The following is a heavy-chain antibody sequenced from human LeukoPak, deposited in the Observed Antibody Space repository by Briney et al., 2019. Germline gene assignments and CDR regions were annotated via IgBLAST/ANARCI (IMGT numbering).Heavy chain of an antibody. CDR1: VYTLTELS. J-gene: IGHJ6*03. V-gene: IGHV1-24*01. CDR2: FDPEDVET. CDR3: ATGGCSGGSCYSGDYYYYMDV. D-gene: IGHD2-15*01. Sequence: ASVKVSCKVSVYTLTELSMYWVRQAPGKGLEWTGGFDPEDVETIYAQKFQGRVTMTVDTSTDKAYMELSSLRSEDTAVYYCATGGCSGGSCYSGDYYYYMDVWGKGTAVTISS.